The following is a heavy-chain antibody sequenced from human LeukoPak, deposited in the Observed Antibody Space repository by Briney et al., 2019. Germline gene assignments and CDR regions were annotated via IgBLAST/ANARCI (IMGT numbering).Heavy chain of an antibody. J-gene: IGHJ4*02. D-gene: IGHD3-16*02. Sequence: PGGSLRLPCAASGFTFSKFAMSWLRQAPGKGLEWVSSIRASDGSTHYADSVKGRFTISRDNSKNTLYLQMNSLRAEDTAIYYCAKRYIGNYYFDYWGQGTLVTVSS. CDR3: AKRYIGNYYFDY. V-gene: IGHV3-23*01. CDR1: GFTFSKFA. CDR2: IRASDGST.